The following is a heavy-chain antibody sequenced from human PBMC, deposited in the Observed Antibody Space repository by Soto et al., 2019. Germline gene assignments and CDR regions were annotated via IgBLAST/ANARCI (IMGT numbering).Heavy chain of an antibody. CDR3: ARLRGYSSSSAWETYYYYGMDV. V-gene: IGHV4-4*07. Sequence: SETLSLTCTVPGGSISSYYWSWIRQPAGKGLEWIGRIYTSGSTNYNPSLKSRVTMSVDTSKNQFSLKLSSVTAADTAVYYCARLRGYSSSSAWETYYYYGMDVWGQGTTVTVSS. CDR2: IYTSGST. J-gene: IGHJ6*02. D-gene: IGHD6-6*01. CDR1: GGSISSYY.